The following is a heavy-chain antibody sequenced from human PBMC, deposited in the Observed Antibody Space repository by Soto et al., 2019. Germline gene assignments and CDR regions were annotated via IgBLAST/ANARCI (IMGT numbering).Heavy chain of an antibody. CDR1: GFSFSTCA. CDR3: AKDRTNRGYYGLDA. CDR2: ITGRGAFT. V-gene: IGHV3-23*01. J-gene: IGHJ6*02. D-gene: IGHD3-16*02. Sequence: LRLSCTASGFSFSTCAMTWVRQAPGKGLEWVSDITGRGAFTYYADSVKGRFTISRDNSKNTMYLQMNSLRADDTGVYYCAKDRTNRGYYGLDAWGQGTTVTVSS.